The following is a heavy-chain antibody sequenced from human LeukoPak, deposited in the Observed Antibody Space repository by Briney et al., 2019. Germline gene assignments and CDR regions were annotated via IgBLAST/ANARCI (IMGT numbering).Heavy chain of an antibody. V-gene: IGHV1-2*02. CDR1: GYTFTGYY. CDR3: ARGPYDILTGYYKEDAFDI. D-gene: IGHD3-9*01. J-gene: IGHJ3*02. Sequence: ASVKVSCKASGYTFTGYYMHWVRQAPGQGLEWMGWINPNSGGTNYAQKFQGRVTMTRDTSISTAYMELSRLRSDDTAVYYRARGPYDILTGYYKEDAFDIWGQGTMVTVSS. CDR2: INPNSGGT.